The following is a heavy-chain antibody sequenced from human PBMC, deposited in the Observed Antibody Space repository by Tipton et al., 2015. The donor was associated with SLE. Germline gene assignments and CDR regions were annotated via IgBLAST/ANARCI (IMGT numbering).Heavy chain of an antibody. V-gene: IGHV4-61*01. J-gene: IGHJ4*02. Sequence: TLSLTCTVSGGSISSGSYYWSWIRQPPGKGLEWIGYLHYSGSTTYNPSLKTRVTISVDTSKNQFSLQLSSVTAADTAVYYCARAAYSGSSVEYWGQGTLVSVSS. CDR2: LHYSGST. CDR1: GGSISSGSYY. D-gene: IGHD1-26*01. CDR3: ARAAYSGSSVEY.